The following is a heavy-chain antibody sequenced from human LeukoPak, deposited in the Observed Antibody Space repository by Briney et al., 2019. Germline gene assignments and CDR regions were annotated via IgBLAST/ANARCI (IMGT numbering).Heavy chain of an antibody. CDR3: ARVVVPAASPYYYYYYMDV. V-gene: IGHV4-61*02. CDR1: GGSLSSGSYY. D-gene: IGHD2-2*01. J-gene: IGHJ6*03. CDR2: IYTSGST. Sequence: SETLSLTCTVSGGSLSSGSYYWSWIRQPAGKGLEWIGRIYTSGSTNYNPSLKSRVTISVDTSKNQFSLKLSSVTAADTAVYYCARVVVPAASPYYYYYYMDVWGKGTTVTVSS.